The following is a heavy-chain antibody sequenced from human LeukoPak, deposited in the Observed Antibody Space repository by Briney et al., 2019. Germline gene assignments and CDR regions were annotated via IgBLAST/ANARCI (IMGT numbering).Heavy chain of an antibody. CDR1: GYTFTSFG. CDR2: ISAYNRNT. J-gene: IGHJ5*02. Sequence: ASVKVSCKASGYTFTSFGISWVRQATGQGLEWMGWISAYNRNTNYAQKLQGRVTMTTDTSTSTAYMELRSLRFDDTAVYYCARLLSGSGFDPWGQGTLVTVSS. CDR3: ARLLSGSGFDP. D-gene: IGHD3-10*01. V-gene: IGHV1-18*01.